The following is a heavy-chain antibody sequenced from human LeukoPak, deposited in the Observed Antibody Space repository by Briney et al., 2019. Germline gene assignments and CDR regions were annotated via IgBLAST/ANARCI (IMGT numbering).Heavy chain of an antibody. CDR1: GFTFSNYW. D-gene: IGHD1-20*01. V-gene: IGHV3-7*01. CDR3: ARDLVTGTPFDY. J-gene: IGHJ4*02. CDR2: IKEDGSEI. Sequence: GGSLRLSCSASGFTFSNYWMTWVRQTPGKGLEWVANIKEDGSEIYYVDSVKGRFTISRDNAKNSLYLQMNSLRAEDTAVYYCARDLVTGTPFDYWGQGTLVTVSS.